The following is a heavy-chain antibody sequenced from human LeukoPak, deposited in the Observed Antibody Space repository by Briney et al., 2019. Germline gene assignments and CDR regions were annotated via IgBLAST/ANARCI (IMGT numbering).Heavy chain of an antibody. CDR2: IFYSGST. D-gene: IGHD6-19*01. CDR1: SGSISTSNYY. J-gene: IGHJ4*02. V-gene: IGHV4-39*07. Sequence: SETLSLTCTVSSGSISTSNYYWGWVRQPPGKALEWIGNIFYSGSTYYSPSLKSRVTISLDTSRNQFSLKLNSVTAADTAVYYCARGGAVVGFDYFDYWGQGTLVTVSS. CDR3: ARGGAVVGFDYFDY.